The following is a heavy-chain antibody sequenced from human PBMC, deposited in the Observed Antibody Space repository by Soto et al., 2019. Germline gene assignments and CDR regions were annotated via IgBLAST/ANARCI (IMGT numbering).Heavy chain of an antibody. CDR3: ARHREWEPFDY. Sequence: ESGGDLVKPGGSLRLSCAASGFTFSSYIMNWVRQAPGKGLEWVSSISTSSSYIYYADSVKGRFTISRDNSQNSLYLQMNSLRAEDTAVYYCARHREWEPFDYWGQGTLVTVSS. V-gene: IGHV3-21*01. J-gene: IGHJ4*02. D-gene: IGHD1-26*01. CDR2: ISTSSSYI. CDR1: GFTFSSYI.